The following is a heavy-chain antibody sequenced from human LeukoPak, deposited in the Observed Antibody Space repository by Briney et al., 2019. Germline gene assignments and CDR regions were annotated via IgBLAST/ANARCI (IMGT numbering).Heavy chain of an antibody. CDR3: ARAARPHYYYYYMDV. V-gene: IGHV3-64*01. CDR2: ISSNGGST. CDR1: GFTFSSYA. Sequence: PGGSLRLSCAASGFTFSSYAMHWVRQAPGKGLEYVSAISSNGGSTYYANSVKGRFTISRDNSKNTLYLQMGSLRAEDMAVYYCARAARPHYYYYYMDVWGKGTTVTVSS. D-gene: IGHD6-6*01. J-gene: IGHJ6*03.